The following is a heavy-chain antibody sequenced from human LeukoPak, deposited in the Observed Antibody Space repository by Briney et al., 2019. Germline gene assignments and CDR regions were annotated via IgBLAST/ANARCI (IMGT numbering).Heavy chain of an antibody. D-gene: IGHD3-22*01. V-gene: IGHV4-31*03. CDR2: IYYSGST. CDR1: GGSISSGGYY. J-gene: IGHJ4*02. CDR3: ARDRYYYDSSGSH. Sequence: SETLSLTCTVSGGSISSGGYYWSWIRQHPGKGLEWIGYIYYSGSTYYNPSLKSRVTISVDTSKNQFSLKLSSVAAADTAVYYCARDRYYYDSSGSHWGQGTLVTVSS.